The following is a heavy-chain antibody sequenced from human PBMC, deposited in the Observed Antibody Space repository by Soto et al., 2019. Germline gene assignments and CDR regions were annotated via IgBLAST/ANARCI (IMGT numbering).Heavy chain of an antibody. CDR3: ARLDGYNYPDY. J-gene: IGHJ4*02. CDR1: GGSISFYY. D-gene: IGHD5-12*01. Sequence: SETLSLTCSVSGGSISFYYWSWIRQLPGKGLEWIGHIEDSGSTHYNPSLKSRVTISVDMSKNQFSLNLTSVTAADTAVYYCARLDGYNYPDYWGQGTLVTVSS. V-gene: IGHV4-59*08. CDR2: IEDSGST.